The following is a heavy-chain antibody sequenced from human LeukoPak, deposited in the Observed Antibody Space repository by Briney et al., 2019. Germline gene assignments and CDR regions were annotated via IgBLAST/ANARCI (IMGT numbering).Heavy chain of an antibody. Sequence: ASVKVSCKASGYTFSFYAIHWMRQAPGQRLEWMGWTNAANGNTQYSQDFQGRVTINRDISASTAYMEVGSLRSDDMAVYYCARGLSSSGWLLDYWGQGTLVTVSS. J-gene: IGHJ4*02. V-gene: IGHV1-3*02. CDR3: ARGLSSSGWLLDY. CDR2: TNAANGNT. D-gene: IGHD6-19*01. CDR1: GYTFSFYA.